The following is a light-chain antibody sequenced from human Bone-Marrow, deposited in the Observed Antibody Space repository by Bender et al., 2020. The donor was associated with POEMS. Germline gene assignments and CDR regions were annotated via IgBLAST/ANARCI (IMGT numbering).Light chain of an antibody. V-gene: IGLV2-14*03. CDR2: NVN. CDR1: TNDLGGYNY. Sequence: QSALTQPASVSGSPGQSITISCTGTTNDLGGYNYVSWYHQHPGTAPRLILYNVNNRPSGVSNRFSGSKSCFTASLTISPRQAADGAFYFCSSYPSSTTHVVFGGGTKVTV. J-gene: IGLJ2*01. CDR3: SSYPSSTTHVV.